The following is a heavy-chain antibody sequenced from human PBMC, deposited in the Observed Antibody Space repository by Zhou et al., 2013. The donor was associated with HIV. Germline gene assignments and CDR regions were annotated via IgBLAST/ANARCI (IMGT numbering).Heavy chain of an antibody. V-gene: IGHV1-18*01. Sequence: QVQLVQSGAEVKKPGASVKVSCKASGYTFTSFGISWVRQAPGQGLEWMGWISAYNANTNYAQKLQGRVTMTTDTSTSTAYMELRSLRSDDTAVYYCARDLDCSGGTCYPSYYYNGMDVWGQGTTVTVSS. CDR1: GYTFTSFG. J-gene: IGHJ6*02. D-gene: IGHD2-15*01. CDR2: ISAYNANT. CDR3: ARDLDCSGGTCYPSYYYNGMDV.